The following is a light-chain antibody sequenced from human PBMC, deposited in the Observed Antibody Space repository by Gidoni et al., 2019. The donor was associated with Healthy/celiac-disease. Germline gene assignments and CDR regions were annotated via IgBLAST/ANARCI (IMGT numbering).Light chain of an antibody. Sequence: VLTQSPATLSLSPGERATLSCRASQSVSSSYLAWYQQKPGQAPRLLIYGASSRATGIPDRFSGSGSGTDFTLTISRLEPEDFAVYYCQQYGSSPPWTFGQGTKVEIK. V-gene: IGKV3-20*01. CDR2: GAS. CDR1: QSVSSSY. CDR3: QQYGSSPPWT. J-gene: IGKJ1*01.